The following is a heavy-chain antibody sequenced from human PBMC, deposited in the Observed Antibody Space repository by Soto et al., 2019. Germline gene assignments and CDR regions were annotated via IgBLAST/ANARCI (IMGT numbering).Heavy chain of an antibody. CDR2: ISGSGGNT. V-gene: IGHV3-23*01. CDR3: AKVFSSPRPGLGSFDS. Sequence: ELQLLESGGGLVQPGGSLRLSCAASGFTFSSYSMSWVRQAPGKGLEWVSSISGSGGNTYYADSVKGRFTISRDNSKNTLYLQMNSLRAEDTAVFYCAKVFSSPRPGLGSFDSWGQGTLVTVSS. D-gene: IGHD2-2*01. CDR1: GFTFSSYS. J-gene: IGHJ4*02.